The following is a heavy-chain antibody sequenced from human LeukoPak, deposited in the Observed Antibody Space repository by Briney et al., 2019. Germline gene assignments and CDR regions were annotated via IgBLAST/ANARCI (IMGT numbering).Heavy chain of an antibody. J-gene: IGHJ4*02. Sequence: PGRSLRLSCAASGFTFDDYAMHWVRQVPGEGLVWVSRINEDGTKTNYADSVKGRFAISRDNAENTLFLQMNSLRVEDTAVYYCARDPYGFGESLDYWGLGTPVTVSS. CDR2: INEDGTKT. V-gene: IGHV3-74*01. CDR1: GFTFDDYA. D-gene: IGHD3-10*01. CDR3: ARDPYGFGESLDY.